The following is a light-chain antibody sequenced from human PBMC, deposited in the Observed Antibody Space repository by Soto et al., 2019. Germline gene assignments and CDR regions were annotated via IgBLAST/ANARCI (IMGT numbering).Light chain of an antibody. CDR2: WAS. CDR1: QSVLHRSSNKNF. V-gene: IGKV4-1*01. Sequence: DIVMTQSPDSLAVSLGERATVNCKSSQSVLHRSSNKNFLAWYQQKPGQPPKLLISWASTRESGVPDRFSGSGSETDFALTISSLQAEDVAVYFCQQYYNTPWTFGQGTKVEIK. CDR3: QQYYNTPWT. J-gene: IGKJ1*01.